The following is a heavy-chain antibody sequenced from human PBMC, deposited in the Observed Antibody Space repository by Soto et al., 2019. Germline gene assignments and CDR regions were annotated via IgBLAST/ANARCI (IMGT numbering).Heavy chain of an antibody. J-gene: IGHJ4*02. CDR1: GFTFSSYG. Sequence: ESGGGVVQPGRSLRLSCAASGFTFSSYGMHWVRQAPGKGLEWVAVIWYDGSNKYYADSVKGRFTISRDNSKNTLYLQMNSLRAEDTAVYYCARDLEGYSSSWYCSGFDYWGQGTLVTVSS. CDR2: IWYDGSNK. V-gene: IGHV3-33*01. D-gene: IGHD6-13*01. CDR3: ARDLEGYSSSWYCSGFDY.